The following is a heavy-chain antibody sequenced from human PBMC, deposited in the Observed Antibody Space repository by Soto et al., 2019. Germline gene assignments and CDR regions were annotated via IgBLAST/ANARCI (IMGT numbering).Heavy chain of an antibody. CDR3: ARVLGNDAFDI. J-gene: IGHJ3*02. Sequence: QVQLQESGPGLVKPSGTLSLTCAVSGGSISSSNWWSWVRQPPGKGLEWIGDIYHSGSTNYNPSLKSRVTISVDEAKNQFYLKLCSVTAADTAVYYCARVLGNDAFDIWGQGTMLTVSS. D-gene: IGHD3-3*02. V-gene: IGHV4-4*02. CDR1: GGSISSSNW. CDR2: IYHSGST.